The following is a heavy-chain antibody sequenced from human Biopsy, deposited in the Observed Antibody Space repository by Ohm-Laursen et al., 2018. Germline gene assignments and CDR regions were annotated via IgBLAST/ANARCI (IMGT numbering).Heavy chain of an antibody. V-gene: IGHV4-4*07. J-gene: IGHJ2*01. CDR1: GGSTNDYF. D-gene: IGHD6-19*01. CDR3: ARTPGKAVAGRFLDL. CDR2: IYSSGGS. Sequence: TLSLTCCVSGGSTNDYFWSWIRQSAGETLEWIGRIYSSGGSSYNPSLKSRISMSMDTSNNQFSLTLTSVTAADTAVYYCARTPGKAVAGRFLDLWGRGTLVTVSS.